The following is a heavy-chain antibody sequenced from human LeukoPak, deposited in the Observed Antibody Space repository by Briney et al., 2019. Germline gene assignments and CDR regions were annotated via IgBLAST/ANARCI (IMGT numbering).Heavy chain of an antibody. V-gene: IGHV1-2*02. CDR3: AKAPSSSSYYYYYMDV. D-gene: IGHD6-6*01. CDR2: INPNSGGT. J-gene: IGHJ6*03. Sequence: GASVKVSCKASGYTFTGYYMHWVRQAPGQGLEWMGWINPNSGGTNYAQKFQGRVTMTRDTSISTAYMELSRLRSDDTAVYYCAKAPSSSSYYYYYMDVWGKGTTITVSS. CDR1: GYTFTGYY.